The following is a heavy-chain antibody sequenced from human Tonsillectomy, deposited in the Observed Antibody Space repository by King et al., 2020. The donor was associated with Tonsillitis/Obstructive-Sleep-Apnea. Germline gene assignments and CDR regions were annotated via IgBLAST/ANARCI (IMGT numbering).Heavy chain of an antibody. Sequence: VQLVESGGGLVQPGESLRLSCAASGFTFTTYAMSWVRQAPGKGLDWVSVISRSGGSTYYADSVTGRFTISRDNSRKTLYLQMNSRRAEDTAVYYRAKSLNYGHLTEYFQLLGPGTLGTVSS. J-gene: IGHJ1*01. CDR1: GFTFTTYA. V-gene: IGHV3-23*04. CDR3: AKSLNYGHLTEYFQL. CDR2: ISRSGGST. D-gene: IGHD4-17*01.